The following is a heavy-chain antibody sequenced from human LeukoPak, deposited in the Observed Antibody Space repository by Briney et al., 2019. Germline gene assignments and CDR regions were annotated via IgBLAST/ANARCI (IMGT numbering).Heavy chain of an antibody. Sequence: SGGSLRLSCAASGFTFSSYAMSWVRQAPGKGLEWVSAISGSGGSTYYADSVKGRFTISRDNSKNTLYLQMNSLRAEDTAVYYCAKSGYSYGRGNYWGQGTLVTVSS. CDR1: GFTFSSYA. CDR3: AKSGYSYGRGNY. D-gene: IGHD5-18*01. V-gene: IGHV3-23*01. CDR2: ISGSGGST. J-gene: IGHJ4*02.